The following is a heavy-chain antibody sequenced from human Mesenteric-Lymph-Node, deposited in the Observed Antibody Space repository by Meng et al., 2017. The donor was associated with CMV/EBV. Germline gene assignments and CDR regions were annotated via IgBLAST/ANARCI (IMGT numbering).Heavy chain of an antibody. V-gene: IGHV6-1*01. J-gene: IGHJ4*02. CDR2: TYYRSKWYN. D-gene: IGHD3-3*01. Sequence: SETLSLTCAISGDSVSSNSAAWNWIRQSPSRGLEWLGRTYYRSKWYNDYAVSVKSRITINPDTSKNQFSLQLNSVTPEDTAVYYCTRDNVDDFWSGDKGAFDYWGQGTLVTVSS. CDR3: TRDNVDDFWSGDKGAFDY. CDR1: GDSVSSNSAA.